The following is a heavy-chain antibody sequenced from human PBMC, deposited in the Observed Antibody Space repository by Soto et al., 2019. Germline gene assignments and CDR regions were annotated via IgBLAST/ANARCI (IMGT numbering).Heavy chain of an antibody. CDR1: GFTFSSYA. CDR3: AKGVPGIAVAGTGYFQH. J-gene: IGHJ1*01. CDR2: ISGSGDST. D-gene: IGHD6-19*01. Sequence: GGSLRLSCAASGFTFSSYAMSWVRQAPGKGLEWVSGISGSGDSTYYPDSVKGRFTISRDNSKNTLYLQMNSLRAEDTAVYYCAKGVPGIAVAGTGYFQHWGQGTLVTVSS. V-gene: IGHV3-23*01.